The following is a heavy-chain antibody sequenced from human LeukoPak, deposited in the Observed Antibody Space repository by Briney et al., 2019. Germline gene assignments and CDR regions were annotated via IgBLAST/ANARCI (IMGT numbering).Heavy chain of an antibody. V-gene: IGHV3-23*01. CDR2: ISGNGLQT. J-gene: IGHJ4*02. D-gene: IGHD3-22*01. CDR3: AKDANYLDSSGYFIPFDY. Sequence: GGSLRLSCSASGFTFSRFAMTWVRHLAGNGLEWVSTISGNGLQTFYADSVKGRFSVSRDNSVNIVYLQMDSLRADDSALYSCAKDANYLDSSGYFIPFDYWGPGTLVTVAS. CDR1: GFTFSRFA.